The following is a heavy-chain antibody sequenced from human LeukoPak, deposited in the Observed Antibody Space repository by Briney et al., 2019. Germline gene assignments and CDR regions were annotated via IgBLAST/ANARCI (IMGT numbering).Heavy chain of an antibody. V-gene: IGHV4-39*01. Sequence: SETLSLTCTVSGGSISGSSYYWGWLRQPPGKGLEWIGSIYYSGSTYYNPSLKSRVTISVDTSKNQFSLKLSSVTAADTAVYYCARHGTAPYYHYYMDVWGKGTTVTVSS. D-gene: IGHD1-14*01. CDR1: GGSISGSSYY. CDR2: IYYSGST. J-gene: IGHJ6*03. CDR3: ARHGTAPYYHYYMDV.